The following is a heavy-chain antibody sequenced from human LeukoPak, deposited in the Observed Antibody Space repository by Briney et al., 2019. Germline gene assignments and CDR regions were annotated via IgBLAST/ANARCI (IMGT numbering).Heavy chain of an antibody. CDR1: GFTFSSYW. D-gene: IGHD4-17*01. CDR3: ARGSGSVTSEVDFDY. CDR2: IRQDGSQK. V-gene: IGHV3-7*01. J-gene: IGHJ4*02. Sequence: GGSLRLSCAASGFTFSSYWMSWVRQAPGKGLEWVATIRQDGSQKYYVDSVKGRFTISRDNAKNSLYLQMNSLRAEDTAVYYCARGSGSVTSEVDFDYWGQGTLVTVSS.